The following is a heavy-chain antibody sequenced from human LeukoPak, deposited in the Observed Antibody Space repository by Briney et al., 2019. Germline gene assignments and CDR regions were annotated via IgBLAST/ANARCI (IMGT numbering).Heavy chain of an antibody. D-gene: IGHD2-8*01. Sequence: GGSQRLSCAASGFTFSNYAMSWVRQAPGKGLEWVSVISGSGGSTYYVDSVKGRFTISRDNSKNTLYLQMDSLRAEDTAVYYCAKDTTYAGYVSGGTFRIWGQGTMVTVSS. J-gene: IGHJ3*02. CDR1: GFTFSNYA. CDR3: AKDTTYAGYVSGGTFRI. V-gene: IGHV3-23*01. CDR2: ISGSGGST.